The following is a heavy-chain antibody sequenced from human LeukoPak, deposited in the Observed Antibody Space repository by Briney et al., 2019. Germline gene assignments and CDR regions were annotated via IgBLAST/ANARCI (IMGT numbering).Heavy chain of an antibody. V-gene: IGHV1-2*02. CDR3: ATSLSGSYYYDY. Sequence: ASVKVSCKASGYTFTGYYMHWVRQAPGQGLEWLGWINPNSGGTNYAQKFQGRVTMTRDTSISTAYMELSRLRSDDTAVYYCATSLSGSYYYDYWGQGTLVTVSS. D-gene: IGHD1-26*01. CDR1: GYTFTGYY. CDR2: INPNSGGT. J-gene: IGHJ4*02.